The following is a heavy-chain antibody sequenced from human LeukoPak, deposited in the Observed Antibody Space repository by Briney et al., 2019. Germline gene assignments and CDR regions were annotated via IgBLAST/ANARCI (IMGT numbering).Heavy chain of an antibody. CDR3: AKLFNYYASGSYYSGTYYFDY. D-gene: IGHD3-10*01. Sequence: PGRSLTLSCAASGFTFSSYGMHWVRQAPGKGLEWVAVISYDGSDKYYVDSVKGRFTISRDNSKNTLYLQMNSLRAEDTALYYCAKLFNYYASGSYYSGTYYFDYWGQGTLVTVSS. CDR1: GFTFSSYG. CDR2: ISYDGSDK. J-gene: IGHJ4*02. V-gene: IGHV3-30*18.